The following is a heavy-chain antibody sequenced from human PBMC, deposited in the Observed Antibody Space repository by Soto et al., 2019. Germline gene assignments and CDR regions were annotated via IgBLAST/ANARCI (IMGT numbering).Heavy chain of an antibody. CDR2: IWYDGSNK. CDR1: GFTFSSYG. J-gene: IGHJ6*03. Sequence: QVQLVESGGGVVQPGRSLRLSCAASGFTFSSYGMHWVRQAPGKGLEWVAVIWYDGSNKYYADSVKGRFTISRDNSKNTLYLQMNSLRVEDTAVYYCARDVEFGYMDVWGKGTTVTVSS. D-gene: IGHD3-10*01. CDR3: ARDVEFGYMDV. V-gene: IGHV3-33*01.